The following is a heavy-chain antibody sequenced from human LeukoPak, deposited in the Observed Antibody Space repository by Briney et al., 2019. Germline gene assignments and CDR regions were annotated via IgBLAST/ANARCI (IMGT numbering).Heavy chain of an antibody. CDR1: GGSFSGYY. CDR3: ARGLNDYVWGSYRRTRFDY. CDR2: INHSGST. Sequence: PSETLSLTCAVYGGSFSGYYWSWIRQPPGKGLEWIGEINHSGSTNYNPSLKSRVTISVDTSKNQFSLKLSSVTAADTAVYYCARGLNDYVWGSYRRTRFDYWGQGTLVTVSS. J-gene: IGHJ4*02. V-gene: IGHV4-34*01. D-gene: IGHD3-16*02.